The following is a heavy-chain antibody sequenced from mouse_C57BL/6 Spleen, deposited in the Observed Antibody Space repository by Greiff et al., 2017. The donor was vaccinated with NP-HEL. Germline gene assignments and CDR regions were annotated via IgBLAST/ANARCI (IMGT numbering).Heavy chain of an antibody. Sequence: EVKLQQSGPELVKPGASVKISCKASGYTFTDYYMNWVKQSHGKSLEWIGDINPNNGGTSYNQKFKGKATLTVDKSSSTAYMELRSLTSEDSAVYYCARDDYDPYYFDYWGQGTTLTVSS. CDR2: INPNNGGT. J-gene: IGHJ2*01. D-gene: IGHD2-4*01. V-gene: IGHV1-26*01. CDR1: GYTFTDYY. CDR3: ARDDYDPYYFDY.